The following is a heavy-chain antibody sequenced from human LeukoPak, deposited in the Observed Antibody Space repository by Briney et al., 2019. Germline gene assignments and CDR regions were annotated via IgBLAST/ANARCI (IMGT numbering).Heavy chain of an antibody. J-gene: IGHJ4*02. CDR2: ISYDGSNQ. Sequence: AGVSVRLSCAASGFTFSSYAMHWVRQAPGMGLEWVAVISYDGSNQYYADSVKGRFTISRDNSKNTLYLQMNSLRAEDTAVYYCARGLRGTDYWGQGTLVTVSS. CDR3: ARGLRGTDY. V-gene: IGHV3-30*04. CDR1: GFTFSSYA.